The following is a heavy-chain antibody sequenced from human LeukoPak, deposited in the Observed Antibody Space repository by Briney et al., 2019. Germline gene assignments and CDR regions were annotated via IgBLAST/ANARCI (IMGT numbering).Heavy chain of an antibody. Sequence: GGSLRLSCAASGFTFSSYSMNWVRQAPGKGLEWVSSISSSSSYIYYADSVKGRFTISRDNAKNSLYLQMNSLRAEDTAVYYCARPYCTNAVCSSTPLGAFDIWGQGTMVTVSS. CDR2: ISSSSSYI. V-gene: IGHV3-21*01. J-gene: IGHJ3*02. D-gene: IGHD2-8*01. CDR3: ARPYCTNAVCSSTPLGAFDI. CDR1: GFTFSSYS.